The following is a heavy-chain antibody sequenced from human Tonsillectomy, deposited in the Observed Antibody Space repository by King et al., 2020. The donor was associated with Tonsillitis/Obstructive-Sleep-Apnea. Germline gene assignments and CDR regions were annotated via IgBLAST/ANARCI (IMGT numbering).Heavy chain of an antibody. J-gene: IGHJ4*02. V-gene: IGHV5-51*01. CDR2: IYPGEYDS. D-gene: IGHD2-21*01. CDR3: ARRSYCGGDCQYYFDY. CDR1: GYSFTSYW. Sequence: DVQLVESVAEMKKPGESLKLSCKGSGYSFTSYWIGWVRQMHGKGMELMWIIYPGEYDSRYSPSFQGEMTISADKSIRPAYLQWSSLKASDTAMYYCARRSYCGGDCQYYFDYWGQGTLVTVSS.